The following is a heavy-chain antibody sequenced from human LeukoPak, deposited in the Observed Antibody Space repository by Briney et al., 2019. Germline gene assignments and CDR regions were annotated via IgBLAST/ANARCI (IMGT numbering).Heavy chain of an antibody. CDR2: IYSTGST. J-gene: IGHJ4*02. D-gene: IGHD6-13*01. CDR3: ARQIVSAGTAGFDF. Sequence: SETLSLTCTVSGGSISSYYWSWIRQPAGKGLEWIGRIYSTGSTNYNPSLKSRVTMSVDTSKNQFSLRLRSVTAADTAVYYCARQIVSAGTAGFDFWGQGALVTVSS. V-gene: IGHV4-4*07. CDR1: GGSISSYY.